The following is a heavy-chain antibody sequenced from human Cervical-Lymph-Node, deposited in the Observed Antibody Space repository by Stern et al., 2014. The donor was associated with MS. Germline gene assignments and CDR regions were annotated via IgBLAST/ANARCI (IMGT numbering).Heavy chain of an antibody. D-gene: IGHD2-2*01. CDR3: AGPAPLD. Sequence: QVQLVQSGAELKKPGSSVKVSCKASGGSLSTYTITWVRQAPGQGLEWMGRIIPALNVANYDQKFQGRLTIAADKSTSTAYVEMSSLRSDDTAVYYCAGPAPLDWGQGTLVTVSS. CDR2: IIPALNVA. V-gene: IGHV1-69*02. J-gene: IGHJ4*02. CDR1: GGSLSTYT.